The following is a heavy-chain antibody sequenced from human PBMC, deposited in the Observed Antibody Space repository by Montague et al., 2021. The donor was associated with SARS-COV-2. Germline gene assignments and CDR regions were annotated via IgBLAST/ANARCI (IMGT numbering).Heavy chain of an antibody. CDR1: GFSLSTSEVG. CDR3: AHFGILRYFDP. Sequence: PALVKPTQTLTLTCTFSGFSLSTSEVGVGWIRQPPGKAPEFLAPIYGDDDNRYKPSLKSRLTITKVTSKNQVVLTMTNVDPVDTATYYCAHFGILRYFDPWGQGTLVTVSS. CDR2: IYGDDDN. D-gene: IGHD3-9*01. V-gene: IGHV2-5*02. J-gene: IGHJ5*02.